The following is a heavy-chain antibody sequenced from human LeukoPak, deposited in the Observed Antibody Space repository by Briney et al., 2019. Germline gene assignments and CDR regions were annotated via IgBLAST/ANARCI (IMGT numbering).Heavy chain of an antibody. Sequence: GGSLRLSCAASGFTFGSYAMSWVRQAPGEGLEWVSAISGNGANTYYADSVKGRFTISRDNSKNMLYLQMNGLRAEDTAVYYCAKDRPPDYWGQGTLVTVSS. CDR1: GFTFGSYA. CDR3: AKDRPPDY. J-gene: IGHJ4*02. V-gene: IGHV3-23*01. CDR2: ISGNGANT.